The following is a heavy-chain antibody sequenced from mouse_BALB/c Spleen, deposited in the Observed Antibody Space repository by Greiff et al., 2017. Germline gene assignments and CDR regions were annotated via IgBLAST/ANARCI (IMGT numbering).Heavy chain of an antibody. D-gene: IGHD2-1*01. V-gene: IGHV14-3*02. J-gene: IGHJ3*01. CDR3: AFYGNGRPAWFAY. CDR2: IVPANGNT. CDR1: GFNIKDTY. Sequence: EVQLQQSGAELVKPGASVKLSCTASGFNIKDTYMHWVKQRPEQGLEWIGRIVPANGNTKYDPKFQGKATITADTSSNTAYLQLSSLTSEDTAVYYCAFYGNGRPAWFAYWGQETQVTVSA.